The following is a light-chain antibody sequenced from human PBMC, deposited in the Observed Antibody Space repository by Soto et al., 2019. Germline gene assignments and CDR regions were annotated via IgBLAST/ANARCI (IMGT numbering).Light chain of an antibody. CDR1: SSNIGGNS. CDR3: GSWDSSLSAYV. J-gene: IGLJ1*01. Sequence: LTQPHSVSAAPGQKVTISCSGSSSNIGGNSVSWYQQLPGTAPKLLIYDDDKRPSGIPDRFSGSKSGTSATLGITGFQTGDEADYYCGSWDSSLSAYVFGTGTKLTVL. V-gene: IGLV1-51*01. CDR2: DDD.